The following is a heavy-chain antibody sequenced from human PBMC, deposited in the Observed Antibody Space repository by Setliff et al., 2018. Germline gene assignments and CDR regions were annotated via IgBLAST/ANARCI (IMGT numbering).Heavy chain of an antibody. J-gene: IGHJ5*02. CDR2: ISAYNGNT. CDR1: GYTFSTYG. D-gene: IGHD3-22*01. Sequence: ASVKVSCKDSGYTFSTYGISWVRQAPGQGLEWMGWISAYNGNTNYAQRFQGRVTMTTDTSTSTAYMELRSLRYDDTAVYYCARSYYYDSSAANWFDPWGQGTLVTVSS. CDR3: ARSYYYDSSAANWFDP. V-gene: IGHV1-18*01.